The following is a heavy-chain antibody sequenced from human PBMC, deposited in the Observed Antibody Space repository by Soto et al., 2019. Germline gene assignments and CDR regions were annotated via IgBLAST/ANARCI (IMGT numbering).Heavy chain of an antibody. CDR3: ARAPRSDRSGYYYYGMDV. Sequence: GGSLRLSCAASGFTVSSNYMSWVRQAPGKGLEWVSVIYSGGSTYYADSVKGRFTISRHNSKNTLYLQMNSLRAEDTAVYYCARAPRSDRSGYYYYGMDVWGQGTTVTVSS. J-gene: IGHJ6*02. V-gene: IGHV3-53*04. D-gene: IGHD3-3*01. CDR2: IYSGGST. CDR1: GFTVSSNY.